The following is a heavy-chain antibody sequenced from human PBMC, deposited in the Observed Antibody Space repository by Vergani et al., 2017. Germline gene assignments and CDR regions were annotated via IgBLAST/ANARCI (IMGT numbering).Heavy chain of an antibody. CDR2: IIPIFGTA. CDR3: AREKYKGELLAALFDY. CDR1: GGTFSSYA. V-gene: IGHV1-69*06. D-gene: IGHD1-26*01. Sequence: QVQLVQSGAEVKKPGSSVKVSCKASGGTFSSYAISWVRQAPGQGLEWMGGIIPIFGTANYAQKFQGSVTITADKSTSTAYMELSSLRSEDTAVYYCAREKYKGELLAALFDYWGQGTLVTVSS. J-gene: IGHJ4*02.